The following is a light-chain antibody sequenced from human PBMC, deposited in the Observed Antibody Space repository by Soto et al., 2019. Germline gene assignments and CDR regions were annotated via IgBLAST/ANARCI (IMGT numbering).Light chain of an antibody. J-gene: IGLJ2*01. CDR1: SSNIGAGYD. CDR2: GNS. V-gene: IGLV1-40*01. Sequence: QSVLTQPPSVSGAPGQRVTISCTGSSSNIGAGYDVHWYQQLPGTAPKLLIYGNSNRPSGVPDRVSGSNSGTSASLAITGLQAEDEADYYCQSYDSSLSGYVVFGGGTKLTV. CDR3: QSYDSSLSGYVV.